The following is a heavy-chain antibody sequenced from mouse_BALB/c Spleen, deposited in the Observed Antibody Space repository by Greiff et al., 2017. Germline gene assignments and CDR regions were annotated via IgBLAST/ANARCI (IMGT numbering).Heavy chain of an antibody. Sequence: EVMLVESGGGLVQPGGSRKLSCAASGFTFSSFGMHWVRQAPEKGLEWVAYISSGSSTIYYADTVKGRFTISRDNPKNTLFLQMTSLRSEDTAMYYCARIPYGSSYAMDYWGQGTSVTVSS. CDR2: ISSGSSTI. CDR3: ARIPYGSSYAMDY. V-gene: IGHV5-17*02. D-gene: IGHD1-1*01. CDR1: GFTFSSFG. J-gene: IGHJ4*01.